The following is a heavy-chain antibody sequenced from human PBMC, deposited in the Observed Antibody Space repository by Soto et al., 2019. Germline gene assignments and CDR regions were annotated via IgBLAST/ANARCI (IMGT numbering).Heavy chain of an antibody. D-gene: IGHD2-15*01. CDR1: GGSISSHY. CDR2: IYYSGST. J-gene: IGHJ4*02. Sequence: SETLSLTCSVSGGSISSHYWSWIRQPPGKGLEWIGYIYYSGSTNYNPSLKSRVTISVDTSKNQFSLKLSSVTAADTAVYYCARVDKGSCSAGSCNSFSYWGQGTLVTVSS. V-gene: IGHV4-59*11. CDR3: ARVDKGSCSAGSCNSFSY.